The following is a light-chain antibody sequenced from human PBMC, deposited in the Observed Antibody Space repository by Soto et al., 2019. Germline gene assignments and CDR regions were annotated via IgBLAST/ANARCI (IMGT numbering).Light chain of an antibody. J-gene: IGKJ2*01. CDR3: LQHDNVPT. V-gene: IGKV1-33*01. CDR1: QDISNS. Sequence: DIQMTQSPSSLSASVGDRVTITCQASQDISNSLSWYQQKPGKAPKLLITDAATLEAGVPSRFSGSGSGTDFTFTISSPQPEDFATYFCLQHDNVPTFGLGTKLEVK. CDR2: DAA.